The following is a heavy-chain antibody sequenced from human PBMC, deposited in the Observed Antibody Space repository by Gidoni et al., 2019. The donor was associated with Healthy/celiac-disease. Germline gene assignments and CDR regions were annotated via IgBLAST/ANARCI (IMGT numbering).Heavy chain of an antibody. CDR3: ARELPSGSYYFDY. CDR2: IYYSGST. Sequence: QVQLQESGPGLVKPSETLSLTCTVSGGSVSSGSYYWSWIRQPPGKGLEWIGYIYYSGSTNYNPSLKSRVTISVDTSKNQFSLKLSSVTAADTAVYYCARELPSGSYYFDYWGQGTLVTVSS. J-gene: IGHJ4*02. D-gene: IGHD1-26*01. V-gene: IGHV4-61*01. CDR1: GGSVSSGSYY.